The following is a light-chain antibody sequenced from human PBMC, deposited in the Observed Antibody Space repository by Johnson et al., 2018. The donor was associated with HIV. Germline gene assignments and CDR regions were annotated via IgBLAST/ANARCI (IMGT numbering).Light chain of an antibody. CDR2: ENN. J-gene: IGLJ1*01. Sequence: QSVLTQPPSVSAAPGQKVTISCSGSSSNIGNNYVSWYQQLPGTAPKLLIYENNKRPSGTPDRFSGSKSGTSATLGITGLRTGDEADYYCGTWDSSLSAFVFGAGTTVIVL. CDR3: GTWDSSLSAFV. CDR1: SSNIGNNY. V-gene: IGLV1-51*02.